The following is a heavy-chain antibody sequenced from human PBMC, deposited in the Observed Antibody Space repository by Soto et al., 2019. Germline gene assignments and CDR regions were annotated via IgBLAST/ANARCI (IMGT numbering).Heavy chain of an antibody. V-gene: IGHV3-23*01. CDR3: AKDPIVVVPAAIGWGLDP. CDR2: ISGSGGST. Sequence: GGSLRLSCAASGFTFSSYAMSWVRQAPGKGLEWVSAISGSGGSTYYADSVKGRFTISRDNSKNTLYLQMNSLRAEDTAVYYCAKDPIVVVPAAIGWGLDPWGQGTLVTVSS. CDR1: GFTFSSYA. D-gene: IGHD2-2*01. J-gene: IGHJ5*02.